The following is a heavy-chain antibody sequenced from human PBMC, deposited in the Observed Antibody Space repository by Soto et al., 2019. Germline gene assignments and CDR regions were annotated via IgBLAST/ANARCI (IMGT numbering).Heavy chain of an antibody. CDR3: ARGRIPYCGGDCGDAFDI. CDR1: GFTFSSYW. Sequence: GGSLRLSCAASGFTFSSYWMSWVRQAPGKGLEWVANIKQDGSEKYYVDSVKGRFTISRDNAKNSLYLQMNSLRAEDTAVYYCARGRIPYCGGDCGDAFDIWGQGTMVTVSS. J-gene: IGHJ3*02. V-gene: IGHV3-7*01. D-gene: IGHD2-21*01. CDR2: IKQDGSEK.